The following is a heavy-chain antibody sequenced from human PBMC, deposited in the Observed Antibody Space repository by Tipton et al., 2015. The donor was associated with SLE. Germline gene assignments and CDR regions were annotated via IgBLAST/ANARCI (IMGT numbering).Heavy chain of an antibody. CDR2: IYYSGNT. D-gene: IGHD6-13*01. CDR3: ARGEAAAAEPYYFDC. V-gene: IGHV4-59*01. CDR1: GGSISSYY. Sequence: TLSLTCTVSGGSISSYYWSWIRQPPGKGLEWIGYIYYSGNTNYNPSLKNRVTISVDTSKTQFSLKLSSVTAADTAVYYCARGEAAAAEPYYFDCWGQGTLVTVSS. J-gene: IGHJ4*02.